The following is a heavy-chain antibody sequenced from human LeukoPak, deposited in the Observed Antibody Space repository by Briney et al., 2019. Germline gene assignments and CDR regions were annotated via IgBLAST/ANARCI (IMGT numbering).Heavy chain of an antibody. Sequence: GGSLRLSCAASRFTLSSYWMHWVRQAPGKGLVWVSRINTDGSSTNYADSVKGRFTISRDNAMNTLYLQMNSLRAEDTAVYYCAKGHWSGGSCYCAIDIWGQGTMITVSS. CDR1: RFTLSSYW. J-gene: IGHJ3*02. CDR2: INTDGSST. V-gene: IGHV3-74*01. CDR3: AKGHWSGGSCYCAIDI. D-gene: IGHD2-15*01.